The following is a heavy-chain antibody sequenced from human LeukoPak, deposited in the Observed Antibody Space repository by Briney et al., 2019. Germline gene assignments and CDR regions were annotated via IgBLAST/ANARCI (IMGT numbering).Heavy chain of an antibody. CDR1: GFTFSSYW. V-gene: IGHV3-74*01. D-gene: IGHD6-13*01. J-gene: IGHJ4*02. CDR3: TRRGAATGISDY. Sequence: GSLRLSCAASGFTFSSYWMHWVRRAPGKGLVWVSGIDSDGSSTSYADSVKGRFTISRDNAKNTLYLQMNSLRADDTAVYYCTRRGAATGISDYWGQGTLVTVSS. CDR2: IDSDGSST.